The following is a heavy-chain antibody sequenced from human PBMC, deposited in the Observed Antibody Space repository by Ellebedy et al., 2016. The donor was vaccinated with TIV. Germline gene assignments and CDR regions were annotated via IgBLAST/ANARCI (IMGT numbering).Heavy chain of an antibody. D-gene: IGHD4-17*01. CDR3: ARDHPPDYGDYVPGNWFDP. V-gene: IGHV3-48*02. CDR2: ISSSSSTI. Sequence: GGSLRLSCAASGFTFSSYSMNWVRQAPGKGLEWVSYISSSSSTIYYADSVKGRFTISRDNAKNSLYLQMNSLRDEDTAVYYCARDHPPDYGDYVPGNWFDPWGQGTLVTVSS. CDR1: GFTFSSYS. J-gene: IGHJ5*02.